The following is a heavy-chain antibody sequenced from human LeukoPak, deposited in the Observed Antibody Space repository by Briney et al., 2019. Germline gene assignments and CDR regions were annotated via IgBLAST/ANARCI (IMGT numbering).Heavy chain of an antibody. CDR1: GGSISRGSYY. CDR3: ARENSSGYYFPDAFDI. V-gene: IGHV4-61*02. J-gene: IGHJ3*02. CDR2: IYTSGST. D-gene: IGHD3-22*01. Sequence: SETLSLTCTVSGGSISRGSYYWSWIRQPAGKGLEWIGRIYTSGSTNYNPSLKSRVTISVDTSKNQFSLKLSSVTAADTAVYYCARENSSGYYFPDAFDIWGQGTMVTVSS.